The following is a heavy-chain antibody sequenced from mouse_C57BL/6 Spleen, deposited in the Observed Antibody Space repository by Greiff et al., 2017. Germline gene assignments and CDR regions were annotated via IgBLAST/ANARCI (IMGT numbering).Heavy chain of an antibody. V-gene: IGHV3-6*01. Sequence: EVKLMESGPGLVKPSQSLSLTCSVTGYSITSGYYWNWIRQFPGNKLEWMGYISYDGSNNYNPSLKNRISITRDTSKNQFFLKLNSVTTEDTATYYCGGTDAMDYWGQGTSVTVSS. CDR2: ISYDGSN. D-gene: IGHD3-3*01. CDR1: GYSITSGYY. J-gene: IGHJ4*01. CDR3: GGTDAMDY.